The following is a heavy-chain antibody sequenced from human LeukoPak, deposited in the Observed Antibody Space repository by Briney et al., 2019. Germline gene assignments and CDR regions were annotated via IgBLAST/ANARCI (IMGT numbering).Heavy chain of an antibody. Sequence: SETLSLTCAVYGGSFSGYYWSWIRQPPGKGLEWIGEINHSGSTNYNPSLKSRVTISVDTSKNQFSLKLSPVTAADTAVYYCATCYGDPFFDYWGQGTLVTVSS. D-gene: IGHD2-2*01. V-gene: IGHV4-34*01. CDR2: INHSGST. J-gene: IGHJ4*02. CDR1: GGSFSGYY. CDR3: ATCYGDPFFDY.